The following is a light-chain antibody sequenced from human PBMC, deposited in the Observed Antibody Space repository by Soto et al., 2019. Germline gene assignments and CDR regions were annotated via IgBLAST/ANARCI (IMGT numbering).Light chain of an antibody. CDR1: QSVNDN. V-gene: IGKV3-15*01. Sequence: EVVMTQSPATLSVSPGERVSLSCRATQSVNDNLAWYQQKAGQAPRLLLYGPSIRATGIPARFSGSGSATEFALTISSLQSEDAAVYYCQQYNDCPLTCGGGTKVEI. J-gene: IGKJ4*01. CDR3: QQYNDCPLT. CDR2: GPS.